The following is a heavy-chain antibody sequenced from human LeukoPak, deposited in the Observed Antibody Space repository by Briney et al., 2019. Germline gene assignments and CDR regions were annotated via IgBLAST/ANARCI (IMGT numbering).Heavy chain of an antibody. CDR1: GYAISTDYY. V-gene: IGHV4-38-2*02. J-gene: IGHJ1*01. CDR3: VRVERSGSSGYFQH. D-gene: IGHD1-26*01. CDR2: IFHSGNT. Sequence: PSETLSLTCTVSGYAISTDYYWGWIRQPPGKGLEWIASIFHSGNTYSNPSLRSRLTTSLDTSKNQFSLRLTSVTAADTATYYCVRVERSGSSGYFQHWGQGTLVTVFS.